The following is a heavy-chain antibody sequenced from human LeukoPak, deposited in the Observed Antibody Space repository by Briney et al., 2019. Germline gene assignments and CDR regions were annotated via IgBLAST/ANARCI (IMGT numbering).Heavy chain of an antibody. J-gene: IGHJ5*02. CDR1: GGSISSSSYY. CDR2: IYYSGST. D-gene: IGHD6-13*01. Sequence: SETLSLTCTVSGGSISSSSYYWGWIRQPPGKGLEWIGSIYYSGSTYYNPSLKSRVTISVDTSKNQFSLKLSSVTAADTAVYYCARDQGGGIENWFDPWGQGTLVTVSS. V-gene: IGHV4-39*01. CDR3: ARDQGGGIENWFDP.